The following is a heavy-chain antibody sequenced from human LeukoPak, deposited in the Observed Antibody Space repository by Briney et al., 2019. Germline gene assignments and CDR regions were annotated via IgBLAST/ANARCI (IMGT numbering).Heavy chain of an antibody. CDR1: GYTFTSYG. CDR3: ARDSTVTRDFDY. CDR2: ISAYNGNT. J-gene: IGHJ4*02. Sequence: ASVKVSCKASGYTFTSYGISWVRQAPGQGLEWMGWISAYNGNTNYAQKLQGRVTMTTDTSTRKAYMELRSLRSDDTAVYYCARDSTVTRDFDYWGQGTLVTVSS. V-gene: IGHV1-18*01. D-gene: IGHD4-17*01.